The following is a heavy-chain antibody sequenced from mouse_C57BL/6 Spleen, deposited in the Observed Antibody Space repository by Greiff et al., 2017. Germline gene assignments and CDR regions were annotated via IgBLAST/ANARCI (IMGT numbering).Heavy chain of an antibody. J-gene: IGHJ3*01. V-gene: IGHV14-3*01. CDR1: GFNIKNTY. CDR3: ARGEYDYDGAWFGY. D-gene: IGHD2-4*01. Sequence: EVQRVESVAELVRPGASVKLSCTASGFNIKNTYMHWVKQRPEQGLEWIGRIDPANGNTKYAPKFQGKATITADTSSNTAYLQLSSLTSEDTAIYYCARGEYDYDGAWFGYWGQGTLVTVSA. CDR2: IDPANGNT.